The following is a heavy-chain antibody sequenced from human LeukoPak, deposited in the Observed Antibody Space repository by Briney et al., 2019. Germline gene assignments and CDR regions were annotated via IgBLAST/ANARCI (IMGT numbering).Heavy chain of an antibody. CDR2: IYYSGNT. V-gene: IGHV4-39*01. CDR1: GGSISDTSYY. J-gene: IGHJ4*02. Sequence: SETLSLTCTVSGGSISDTSYYWGWIRQPPGKGLEWIGNIYYSGNTYYNPSLKSRVNISIDTSKNQFSLRLRSVTAADTAVYYCGRLRRWAVGGSPKYYFDYWGQGTLVTVSS. D-gene: IGHD4-23*01. CDR3: GRLRRWAVGGSPKYYFDY.